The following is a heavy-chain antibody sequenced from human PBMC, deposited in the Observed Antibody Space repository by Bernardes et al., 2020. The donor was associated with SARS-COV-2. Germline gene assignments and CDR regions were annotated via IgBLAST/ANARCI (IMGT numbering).Heavy chain of an antibody. CDR1: GYTFTNFG. V-gene: IGHV1-18*01. CDR3: ARDRAYSGYED. J-gene: IGHJ4*02. D-gene: IGHD5-12*01. Sequence: ASVKVSCKGSGYTFTNFGSSWVRHPAGQGLEWMGWISAYNRRTDYAPKFQGRVTITTDTSPSTAYMELRSLRSDDTALYYCARDRAYSGYEDWSQGTLVTVSS. CDR2: ISAYNRRT.